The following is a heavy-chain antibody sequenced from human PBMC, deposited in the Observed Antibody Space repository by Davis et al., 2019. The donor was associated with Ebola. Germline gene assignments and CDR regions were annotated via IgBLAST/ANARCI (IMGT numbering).Heavy chain of an antibody. CDR3: AKDLWGYCSGGSCYSGWFDP. Sequence: GESLKISCAASGFTFSSNAMSWVRQAPGKGLEWVSAISGSGGSTYYADSVKGRFTISRDNSKNTLYLQMNSLRAEDTAVYYCAKDLWGYCSGGSCYSGWFDPWGQGTLVTVSS. D-gene: IGHD2-15*01. CDR1: GFTFSSNA. J-gene: IGHJ5*02. V-gene: IGHV3-23*01. CDR2: ISGSGGST.